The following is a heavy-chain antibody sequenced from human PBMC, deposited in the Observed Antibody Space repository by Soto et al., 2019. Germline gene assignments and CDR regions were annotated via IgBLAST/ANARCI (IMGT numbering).Heavy chain of an antibody. Sequence: KPSETLSLTCAVSGGSFTSNNWWTWVRQPPGQGLEWIGEIYRTGSTNYNPSLKSRVTISHDKSENQFSLKVTSLTAADTAVYYCASRDPGTSVDYWGQGTLVTVSS. D-gene: IGHD1-7*01. CDR3: ASRDPGTSVDY. CDR1: GGSFTSNNW. V-gene: IGHV4-4*02. J-gene: IGHJ4*02. CDR2: IYRTGST.